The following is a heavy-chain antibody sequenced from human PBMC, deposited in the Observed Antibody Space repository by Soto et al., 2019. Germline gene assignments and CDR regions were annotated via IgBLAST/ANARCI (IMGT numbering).Heavy chain of an antibody. CDR1: GYTLTELS. D-gene: IGHD1-1*01. CDR2: FDPEDGET. Sequence: ASVKVSCKVSGYTLTELSMHWVRQAPGKGLEWMGGFDPEDGETIYAQKFQGRVTMTEDTSTDTAYMELSSLRSEDTAVYYCATAPTGNWYFDLWGRGTLVTVSS. V-gene: IGHV1-24*01. J-gene: IGHJ2*01. CDR3: ATAPTGNWYFDL.